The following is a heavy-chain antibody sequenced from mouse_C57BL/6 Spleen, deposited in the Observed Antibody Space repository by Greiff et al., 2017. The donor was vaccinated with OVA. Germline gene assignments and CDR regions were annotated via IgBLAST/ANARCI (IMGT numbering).Heavy chain of an antibody. CDR2: IDPSDSYT. J-gene: IGHJ1*03. CDR3: ARSGVVARYWYFDV. V-gene: IGHV1-50*01. CDR1: GYTFTSYW. D-gene: IGHD1-1*01. Sequence: QVQLQQPGAELVKPGASVKLSCKASGYTFTSYWMQWVKQRPGQGLEWIGEIDPSDSYTNYNQKFKGKATLTVDTSSSTADMQLISLTSEDSAVYFCARSGVVARYWYFDVWGTGTTVTVSS.